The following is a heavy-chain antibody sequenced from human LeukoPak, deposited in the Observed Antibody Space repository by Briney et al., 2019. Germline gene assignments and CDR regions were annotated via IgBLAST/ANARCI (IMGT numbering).Heavy chain of an antibody. V-gene: IGHV4-59*08. CDR2: IYYTRST. Sequence: SETLSLTCSVSGGSISSLYWSWIRQPPGKGLEWIGYIYYTRSTNYNPSLKSRVTMFVDMSKNQFSLRLSSVTAADTAVYYCARHRAYSSSSPFDYWGQATLVTVSS. CDR3: ARHRAYSSSSPFDY. D-gene: IGHD6-6*01. J-gene: IGHJ4*02. CDR1: GGSISSLY.